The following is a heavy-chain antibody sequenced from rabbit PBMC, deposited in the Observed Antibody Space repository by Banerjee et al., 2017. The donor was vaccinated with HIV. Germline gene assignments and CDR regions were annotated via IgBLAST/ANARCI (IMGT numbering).Heavy chain of an antibody. CDR1: GTDFSNYYY. V-gene: IGHV1S40*01. Sequence: QSLEESGGDLVKPGASLTLTCKASGTDFSNYYYMGWVRQAHGKGLEWIGCIYAGSCGSTYYASWVNGRFPISSHNAQNTLYLRLNSLTAADTATYFCVRTRGGTTYYTRYFVLWGPGTLVTVS. D-gene: IGHD8-1*01. J-gene: IGHJ4*01. CDR2: IYAGSCGST. CDR3: VRTRGGTTYYTRYFVL.